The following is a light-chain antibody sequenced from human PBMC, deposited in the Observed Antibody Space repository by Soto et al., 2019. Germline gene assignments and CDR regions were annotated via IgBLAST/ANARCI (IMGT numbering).Light chain of an antibody. J-gene: IGLJ1*01. CDR1: AGDVGSYNL. CDR2: EAT. Sequence: QSALTQPDSVSGSPGQSITISCTGTAGDVGSYNLVSWYQQRPGKAPKLLIYEATKRPLGLSNRFSGSRSGNTASLTISGLQAEYEADYYCSSYASYISSYVFGPGTKVTVL. V-gene: IGLV2-23*01. CDR3: SSYASYISSYV.